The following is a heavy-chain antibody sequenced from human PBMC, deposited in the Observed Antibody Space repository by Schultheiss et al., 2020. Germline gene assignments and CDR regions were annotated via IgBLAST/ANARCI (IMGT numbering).Heavy chain of an antibody. V-gene: IGHV3-30*18. CDR1: GFTFSSYG. D-gene: IGHD4-17*01. CDR3: AKATGETNYFDY. CDR2: ISYDGSNK. J-gene: IGHJ4*02. Sequence: GGSLRLSCAASGFTFSSYGMHWVRQAPGKGLEWVAVISYDGSNKYYADSVKGRFTISRDNSKNTLYLQMNSLRAEDTAVYYCAKATGETNYFDYWGQGTLVTV.